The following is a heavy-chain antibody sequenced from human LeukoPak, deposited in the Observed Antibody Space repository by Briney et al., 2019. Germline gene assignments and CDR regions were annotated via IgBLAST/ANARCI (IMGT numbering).Heavy chain of an antibody. J-gene: IGHJ5*02. Sequence: SETLSLTCTVSGGSISSGSYYWSWIRQPAGKGLEWIGRIYTSGSTNYNPSLKSRVTISVDTSKNQFSLKLSSVTAADTAVYYCARIGYCSSTSCYGAWFDPWGRGTLVTVSS. V-gene: IGHV4-61*02. CDR1: GGSISSGSYY. CDR3: ARIGYCSSTSCYGAWFDP. D-gene: IGHD2-2*01. CDR2: IYTSGST.